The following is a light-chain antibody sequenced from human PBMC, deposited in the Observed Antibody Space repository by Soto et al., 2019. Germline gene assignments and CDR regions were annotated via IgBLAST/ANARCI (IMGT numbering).Light chain of an antibody. CDR2: AAS. CDR3: QQATISQLT. V-gene: IGKV1-12*01. Sequence: DIQMTQPPSSVSASVGDRVTITCRASQGISGWLAWYQQKPGKAPKLLIYAASTLETGVPSRFSGGRSGTDFTLTINNLQPEDFATYYCQQATISQLTFGGGTKVEIK. CDR1: QGISGW. J-gene: IGKJ4*01.